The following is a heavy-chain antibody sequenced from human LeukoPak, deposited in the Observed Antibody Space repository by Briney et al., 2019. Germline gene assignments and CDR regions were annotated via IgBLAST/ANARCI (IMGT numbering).Heavy chain of an antibody. CDR3: ARDYCSSTGCLFDY. D-gene: IGHD2-2*01. CDR1: GYTFTAYH. J-gene: IGHJ4*02. Sequence: ASVKVSCKASGYTFTAYHMHWVRQAPGQGLEWMGRINPNSGDTNYAQKFQGRVTMTRDTSISTAYMELSRLRSDDTAVYYCARDYCSSTGCLFDYWDQGTLVSVSS. V-gene: IGHV1-2*06. CDR2: INPNSGDT.